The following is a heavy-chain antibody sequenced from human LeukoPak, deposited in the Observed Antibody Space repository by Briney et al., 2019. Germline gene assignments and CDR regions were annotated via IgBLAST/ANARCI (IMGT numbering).Heavy chain of an antibody. J-gene: IGHJ4*02. CDR1: GFTFISYA. D-gene: IGHD4-17*01. Sequence: PGGSLRLSCAASGFTFISYAMSWVRQAPGKGLEWVSAISGSGGSTYFADSVKGRFTISRDNSQNTLYLQMNSLRAEDTAVYFCANTFNRLYDDYEDYWGQGTLVTVSS. V-gene: IGHV3-23*01. CDR3: ANTFNRLYDDYEDY. CDR2: ISGSGGST.